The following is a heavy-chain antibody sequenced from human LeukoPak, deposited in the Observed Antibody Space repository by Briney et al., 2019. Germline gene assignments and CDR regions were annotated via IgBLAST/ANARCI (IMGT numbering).Heavy chain of an antibody. CDR3: ARDARRKWFGDLLGGAHYNWFDP. CDR1: GGSISSYY. D-gene: IGHD3-10*01. Sequence: SETLSLTCTVSGGSISSYYWSWIRQPPGKGLEWIGYIYYSGSTNYNPSLRSRVTISVDTSKNQFSLKLSSVTAADTAVYYCARDARRKWFGDLLGGAHYNWFDPWGQGTLVTVSS. V-gene: IGHV4-59*13. J-gene: IGHJ5*02. CDR2: IYYSGST.